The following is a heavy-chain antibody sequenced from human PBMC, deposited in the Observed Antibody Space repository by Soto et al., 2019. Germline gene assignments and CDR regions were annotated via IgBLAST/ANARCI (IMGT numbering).Heavy chain of an antibody. Sequence: VQSGPEVKKPGSSVRVSCKASGGSFPDFAVSWVRQAPGKGLEWMGGIIPLSTTANYAQRFQARATITADVSTHTAYMDVTSLTCDDTAVYYCAIAPGGSHHALYFMDIWGQGTTVTVSS. V-gene: IGHV1-69*01. CDR2: IIPLSTTA. D-gene: IGHD1-26*01. CDR1: GGSFPDFA. CDR3: AIAPGGSHHALYFMDI. J-gene: IGHJ6*02.